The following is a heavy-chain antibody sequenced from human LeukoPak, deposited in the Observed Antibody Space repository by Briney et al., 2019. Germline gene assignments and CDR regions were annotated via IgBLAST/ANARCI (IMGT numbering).Heavy chain of an antibody. D-gene: IGHD6-6*01. J-gene: IGHJ4*02. CDR3: ARALPSSSDPFDY. Sequence: PETLPLTCAVYGGSFSGYYWSWIRQPPGKGLEWIGEINHSGSTNYNPPLKSRVTISVDTSKNQFSLKLSSVTAADTAVYYCARALPSSSDPFDYGGQGTLVTVSS. CDR1: GGSFSGYY. V-gene: IGHV4-34*01. CDR2: INHSGST.